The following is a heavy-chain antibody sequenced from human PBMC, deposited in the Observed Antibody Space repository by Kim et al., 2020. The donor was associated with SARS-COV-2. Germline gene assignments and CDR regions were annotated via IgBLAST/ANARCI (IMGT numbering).Heavy chain of an antibody. V-gene: IGHV3-15*01. D-gene: IGHD3-10*01. CDR2: GTT. Sequence: GTTDYAAPVKGRFTISRDDSKNTLYLQMNSLKTEDTAVYYCTTGRGGRSWGQGTLVTVSS. J-gene: IGHJ4*02. CDR3: TTGRGGRS.